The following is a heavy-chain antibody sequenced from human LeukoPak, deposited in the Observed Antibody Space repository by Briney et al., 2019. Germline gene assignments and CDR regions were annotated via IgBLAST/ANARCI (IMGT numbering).Heavy chain of an antibody. J-gene: IGHJ4*02. Sequence: SVKVSCKASGGTFSSYAITWVRQAPGQGLEWMGGIIPIFGTANYAQKFQGRVTITADKSTNTAYMELTSLRSEDTAVYYCAGGYDSSGYYFSYWGQGTLVTVSS. CDR2: IIPIFGTA. CDR3: AGGYDSSGYYFSY. V-gene: IGHV1-69*06. D-gene: IGHD3-22*01. CDR1: GGTFSSYA.